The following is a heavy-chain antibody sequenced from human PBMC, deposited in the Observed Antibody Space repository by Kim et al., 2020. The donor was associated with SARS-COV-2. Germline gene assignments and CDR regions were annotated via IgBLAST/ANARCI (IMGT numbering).Heavy chain of an antibody. D-gene: IGHD5-18*01. CDR1: GGSISSSSYY. CDR3: ARSPGDVDTAMVGEYDY. Sequence: SETLSLTCTVSGGSISSSSYYWGWIRQPPGKGLEWIGSIYYSGSTYYNPSLKSRVTISVDTSKNQFSLKLSSVTAADTAVYYCARSPGDVDTAMVGEYDYWGQGTLVTVSS. V-gene: IGHV4-39*01. J-gene: IGHJ4*02. CDR2: IYYSGST.